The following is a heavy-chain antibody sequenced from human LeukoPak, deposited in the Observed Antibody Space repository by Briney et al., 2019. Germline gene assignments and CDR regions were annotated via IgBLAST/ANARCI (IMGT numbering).Heavy chain of an antibody. Sequence: PGGSLRLSCAASGFTFSSYSMNWVRQAPGKGLEWVSSISSSSSYIYYADSVKGRFTISRDNDKHSLYLKMNSLRAEDTAVYYCASGLTSSSTSPAADYWGQGTLVTVSS. V-gene: IGHV3-21*01. CDR2: ISSSSSYI. J-gene: IGHJ4*02. D-gene: IGHD2-2*01. CDR1: GFTFSSYS. CDR3: ASGLTSSSTSPAADY.